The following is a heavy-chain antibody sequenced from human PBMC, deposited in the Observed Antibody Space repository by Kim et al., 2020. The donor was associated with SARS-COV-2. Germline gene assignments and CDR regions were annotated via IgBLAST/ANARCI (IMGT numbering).Heavy chain of an antibody. CDR1: GFTFSSYG. D-gene: IGHD6-6*01. Sequence: GGSLRLSCAASGFTFSSYGMHWVRQAPGKGLEWVAVIWYDGSNKYYADSVKGRFTISRDNSKNTLYLQMNSLRAEDTAVYYCARDRGIAARPEYYFDYWGQGTLVTVSS. CDR3: ARDRGIAARPEYYFDY. V-gene: IGHV3-33*01. CDR2: IWYDGSNK. J-gene: IGHJ4*02.